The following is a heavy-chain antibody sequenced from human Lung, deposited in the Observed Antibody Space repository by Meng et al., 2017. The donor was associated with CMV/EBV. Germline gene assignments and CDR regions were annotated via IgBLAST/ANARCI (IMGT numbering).Heavy chain of an antibody. CDR3: ARAPPIVGASFDS. Sequence: QVQVVQSGAEGQKPESSVNDSCKTSGGTFNSYATSWVRQALGQGLEWMGGIIPIFGTTNYAQKFQGRIRITADESTSTAYMELSSLRSEDTAVYYCARAPPIVGASFDSWGQGTLVTVAS. CDR1: GGTFNSYA. V-gene: IGHV1-69*12. J-gene: IGHJ4*02. CDR2: IIPIFGTT. D-gene: IGHD1-26*01.